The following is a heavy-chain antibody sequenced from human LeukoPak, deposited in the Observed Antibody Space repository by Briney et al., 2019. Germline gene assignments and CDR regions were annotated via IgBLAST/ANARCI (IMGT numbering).Heavy chain of an antibody. J-gene: IGHJ4*02. V-gene: IGHV4-61*02. CDR2: IYTSGST. CDR3: ARDSRVVVAASSPLFDY. CDR1: GGSISSGSYY. D-gene: IGHD2-15*01. Sequence: PSQTLSLTCTVSGGSISSGSYYWRWIRQPAGKGLEWIVRIYTSGSTNYNPSLKSRVTISVDTSKNQFSLKLSSVTAADTAVYYCARDSRVVVAASSPLFDYWGQGTLVTVSS.